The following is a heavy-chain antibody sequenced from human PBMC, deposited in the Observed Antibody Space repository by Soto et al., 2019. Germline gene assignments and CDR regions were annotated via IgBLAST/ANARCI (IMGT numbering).Heavy chain of an antibody. CDR3: AGRPSIAARRNYYYGMDV. V-gene: IGHV4-34*01. D-gene: IGHD6-6*01. CDR2: INHSGST. CDR1: GGSFSGYY. Sequence: SETLSLTCAVYGGSFSGYYWSWIRQPPGKGLEWIGEINHSGSTNYNPSLKSRVTISVDTSKNQFSLKLSSVTAADTAVYYCAGRPSIAARRNYYYGMDVWGQGTTVTVSS. J-gene: IGHJ6*02.